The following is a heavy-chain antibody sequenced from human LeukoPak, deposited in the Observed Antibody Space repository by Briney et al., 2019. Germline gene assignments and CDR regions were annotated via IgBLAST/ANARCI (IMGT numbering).Heavy chain of an antibody. CDR2: ISSNGGST. J-gene: IGHJ3*02. CDR3: ARDGGPTRYSSSWYGAFDI. Sequence: PGGSLRPSCAASGFTFSSYAMHWVRQAPGKGLEYVSAISSNGGSTYYANSVKGRFTISRDNSKNTLYLQMGSLRAEDMAVYYCARDGGPTRYSSSWYGAFDIWGQGTMVTVSS. V-gene: IGHV3-64*01. CDR1: GFTFSSYA. D-gene: IGHD6-13*01.